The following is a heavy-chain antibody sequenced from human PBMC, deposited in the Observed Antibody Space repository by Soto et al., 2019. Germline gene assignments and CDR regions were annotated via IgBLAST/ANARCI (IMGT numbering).Heavy chain of an antibody. V-gene: IGHV1-2*02. D-gene: IGHD3-3*01. CDR1: GYTFTDYY. J-gene: IGHJ4*02. CDR2: INPNSATT. Sequence: QVQLVQSGAEVKKPGASVKVSCKASGYTFTDYYLHWVRQAPGQGLEWMGWINPNSATTKYVGKYQGRVTMTRDTSISTAYKDLTDLRSDNTAVYDCASGFYTANTRRDDNWGQGTLVTVSS. CDR3: ASGFYTANTRRDDN.